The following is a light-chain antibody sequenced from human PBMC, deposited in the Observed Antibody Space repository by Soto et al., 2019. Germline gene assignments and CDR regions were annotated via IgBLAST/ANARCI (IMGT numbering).Light chain of an antibody. CDR1: QDISRY. Sequence: DIQMTQSPSSLSASVGDRVTVTCRASQDISRYLAWYQQKPGQVPELLIYAASTLHSGVSSRFSGSGSGTHFPLTITSLQPEDVATYYCQKYDSAPLSFGGGTKVDIK. J-gene: IGKJ4*01. CDR3: QKYDSAPLS. CDR2: AAS. V-gene: IGKV1-27*01.